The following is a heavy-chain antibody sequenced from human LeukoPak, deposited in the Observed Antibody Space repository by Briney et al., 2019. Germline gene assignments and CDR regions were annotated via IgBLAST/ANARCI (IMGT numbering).Heavy chain of an antibody. CDR2: ISSSGSAI. J-gene: IGHJ4*02. CDR1: GFPLSSYS. CDR3: VRVKGSYFDY. D-gene: IGHD2-15*01. Sequence: GGSLRLSCAASGFPLSSYSINWVRQAPGKGLEWVSYISSSGSAIYYVDSVKGRFTVSRDNAKNSLFLQMNSPRAEDTAVYYCVRVKGSYFDYWVQGALVTVSS. V-gene: IGHV3-48*01.